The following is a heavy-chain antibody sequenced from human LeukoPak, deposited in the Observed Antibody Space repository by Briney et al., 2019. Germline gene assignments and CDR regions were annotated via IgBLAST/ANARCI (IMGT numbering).Heavy chain of an antibody. Sequence: QSGGSLRLSCAASGFTFSSYAMSWVRQAPGKGLEWVSAISGSGGSTYYADSVKGRFTISRDNSKNTLYLQMNSLRAEDTAVYYCAKAIPPSPFGGVIVPIDYWGQGTLVTVSS. CDR2: ISGSGGST. J-gene: IGHJ4*02. D-gene: IGHD3-16*02. CDR3: AKAIPPSPFGGVIVPIDY. CDR1: GFTFSSYA. V-gene: IGHV3-23*01.